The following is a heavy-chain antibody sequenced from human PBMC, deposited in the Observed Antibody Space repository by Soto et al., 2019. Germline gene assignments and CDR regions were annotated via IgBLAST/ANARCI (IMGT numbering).Heavy chain of an antibody. CDR3: ARSIFRAIDAFEI. CDR2: IYYRGAT. CDR1: GGSISENYY. J-gene: IGHJ3*02. V-gene: IGHV4-31*03. Sequence: QVQLQESGPGLVKPSQTLSLTCTVSGGSISENYYWTWLRQHPAKGLEWIGYIYYRGATYYNPSFKSRITISEDTSKNHFSLHMRSVTAADTALYYCARSIFRAIDAFEIWCQGTMVTVSS. D-gene: IGHD3-3*01.